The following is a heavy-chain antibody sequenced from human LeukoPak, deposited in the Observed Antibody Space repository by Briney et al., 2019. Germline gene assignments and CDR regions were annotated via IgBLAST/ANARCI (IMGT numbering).Heavy chain of an antibody. Sequence: SETLSLTCTVSGGSISSYYWSWIRQPPGKGLEWIGYIYYSGSTNYNPSLKSRVTISVDTSKDQFSLKLSSVTAADTAVYYCARPRGVVDAFDIWGQGTMVTVSS. CDR2: IYYSGST. J-gene: IGHJ3*02. CDR3: ARPRGVVDAFDI. CDR1: GGSISSYY. D-gene: IGHD3-3*01. V-gene: IGHV4-59*01.